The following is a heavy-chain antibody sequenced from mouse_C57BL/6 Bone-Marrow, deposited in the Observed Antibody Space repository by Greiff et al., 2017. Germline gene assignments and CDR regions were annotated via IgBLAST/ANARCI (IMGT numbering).Heavy chain of an antibody. CDR1: GFTFSSYA. V-gene: IGHV5-4*03. CDR3: ARARTVVATDY. D-gene: IGHD1-1*01. CDR2: ISDGCSYT. Sequence: EVKVVESGGGLVKPGGSLKLSCAASGFTFSSYAMSWVRQTPEKRLEWVATISDGCSYTYYPDNVKGRFTISRDNAKNNLDLQMSQLKSEDTAMYYCARARTVVATDYWGQGTTLTVSA. J-gene: IGHJ2*01.